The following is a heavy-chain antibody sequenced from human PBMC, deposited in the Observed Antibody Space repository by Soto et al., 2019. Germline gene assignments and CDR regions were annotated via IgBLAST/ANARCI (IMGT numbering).Heavy chain of an antibody. CDR1: GFTFSSYS. CDR3: ARDRYDILTGYSDLDY. D-gene: IGHD3-9*01. J-gene: IGHJ4*02. CDR2: ISSSSSTI. Sequence: GGSLRLSCAASGFTFSSYSMNWVRQAPGKGLEWVSYISSSSSTIYYADSVNGRFTISRDNAKNSLYLQMNSLRDEDTAVYYCARDRYDILTGYSDLDYWGQGTLVTVSS. V-gene: IGHV3-48*02.